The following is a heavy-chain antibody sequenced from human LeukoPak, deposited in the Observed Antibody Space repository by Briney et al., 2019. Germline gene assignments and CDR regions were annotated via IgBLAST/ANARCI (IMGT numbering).Heavy chain of an antibody. J-gene: IGHJ4*02. CDR2: INHSGST. CDR1: GGSISSYY. D-gene: IGHD6-13*01. CDR3: ARAAGPTYYFDH. Sequence: SETLSLTCTVSGGSISSYYWSWIRQPPGKGLEWIGEINHSGSTNYNPSLKSRVTVSVDTSKNQFSLKLSSVTAADSAVFYCARAAGPTYYFDHWGQGTLVTVSS. V-gene: IGHV4-59*08.